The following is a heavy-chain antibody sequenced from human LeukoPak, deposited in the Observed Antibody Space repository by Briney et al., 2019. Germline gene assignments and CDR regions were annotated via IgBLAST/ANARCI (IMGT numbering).Heavy chain of an antibody. Sequence: ASVKVSCKASGGTFSSYDINWVLQATGQGLEWMGWMNPNSGNTGYAQKFQGRVTMTRNTSISTAYMELSSLRSEDTAVYYCARGDWELPYYFDYWGQGTLVTVSS. V-gene: IGHV1-8*02. D-gene: IGHD1-26*01. CDR2: MNPNSGNT. CDR1: GGTFSSYD. J-gene: IGHJ4*02. CDR3: ARGDWELPYYFDY.